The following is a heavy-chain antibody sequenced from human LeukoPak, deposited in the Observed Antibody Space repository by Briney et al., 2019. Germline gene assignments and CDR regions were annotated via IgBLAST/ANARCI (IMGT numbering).Heavy chain of an antibody. V-gene: IGHV4-38-2*02. CDR1: GYSISSGYY. Sequence: SETLSLTCTVSGYSISSGYYWGWIRQPPGKGLEWIGSIYHSGSTYYNPSLKSRVTISVDTSKNQFSLKLSSVTAADTAVYYCAGRSYYYASGSHPAYYFDYWGQGTLVTVSS. CDR3: AGRSYYYASGSHPAYYFDY. D-gene: IGHD3-10*01. CDR2: IYHSGST. J-gene: IGHJ4*02.